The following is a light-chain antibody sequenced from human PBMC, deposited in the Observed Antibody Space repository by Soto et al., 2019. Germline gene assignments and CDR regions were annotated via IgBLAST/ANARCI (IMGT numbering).Light chain of an antibody. CDR1: QGISKW. J-gene: IGKJ5*01. CDR2: TAP. CDR3: QQANSFPIT. Sequence: DIQMTQSPSSVSASVGDRVTITCRASQGISKWLAWYQQKPGKAPKFLMYTAPTLQSGVPSRFSGSGSGTDFALTISSLQPEDFATYYCQQANSFPITFGQGTRL. V-gene: IGKV1-12*01.